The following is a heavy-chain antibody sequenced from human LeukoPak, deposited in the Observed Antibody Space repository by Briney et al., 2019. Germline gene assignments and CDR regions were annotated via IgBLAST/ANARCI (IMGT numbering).Heavy chain of an antibody. V-gene: IGHV3-48*01. J-gene: IGHJ3*02. D-gene: IGHD2-2*01. CDR1: GFTFSSYS. CDR3: ARDHQPPGAFDI. CDR2: ISSSSSTI. Sequence: SGGSLRLSCAASGFTFSSYSMNWVRQAPGKGLEWVSYISSSSSTIYYADSVKGRFAISRDNAKNSLYLQMNSLRAEDTAVYYCARDHQPPGAFDIWGQGTMVTVSS.